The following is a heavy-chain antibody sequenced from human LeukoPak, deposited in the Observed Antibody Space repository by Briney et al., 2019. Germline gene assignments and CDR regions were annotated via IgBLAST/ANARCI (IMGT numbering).Heavy chain of an antibody. CDR3: AREPSLPAAITAPGAFDP. Sequence: KPGGSLRLSCAASGFTFSSYSMNWVRQAPGKGLEWVSSITSGSSYIYYADSVKGRFTISRDNAKNSLYLQMNSLRAEDTAIYYCAREPSLPAAITAPGAFDPWGQGTLVTVSS. J-gene: IGHJ5*02. V-gene: IGHV3-21*01. CDR2: ITSGSSYI. D-gene: IGHD2-2*02. CDR1: GFTFSSYS.